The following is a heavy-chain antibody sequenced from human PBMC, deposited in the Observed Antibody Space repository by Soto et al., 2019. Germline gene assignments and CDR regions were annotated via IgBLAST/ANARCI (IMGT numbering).Heavy chain of an antibody. J-gene: IGHJ3*02. V-gene: IGHV1-18*01. D-gene: IGHD6-13*01. Sequence: QGQLVQSGAGVKKPGASVKVSCKASGYTFSNYGISWVRQAPGQGLEWMGWISASNGNANYAQKLQGRVTMTTDTSSSTAYMELRSLRSDDTAVYYCARDRSSSWYQADAFDIWGQGTMVIVSA. CDR3: ARDRSSSWYQADAFDI. CDR1: GYTFSNYG. CDR2: ISASNGNA.